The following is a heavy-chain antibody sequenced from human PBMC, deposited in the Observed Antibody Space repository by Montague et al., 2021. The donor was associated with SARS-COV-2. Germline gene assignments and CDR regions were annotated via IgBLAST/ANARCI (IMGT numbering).Heavy chain of an antibody. J-gene: IGHJ6*02. CDR1: GDSVSSSSAA. D-gene: IGHD3-10*01. V-gene: IGHV6-1*01. Sequence: CAISGDSVSSSSAAWNWIRQSPSRGLEWLGRTYYRSKWYNDYAVSVKSRITINPDTSKNQFSLQLNSVTPEDTAVYYCARGLWFGELLYYYYYYGMDVWGQGTTVTVSS. CDR2: TYYRSKWYN. CDR3: ARGLWFGELLYYYYYYGMDV.